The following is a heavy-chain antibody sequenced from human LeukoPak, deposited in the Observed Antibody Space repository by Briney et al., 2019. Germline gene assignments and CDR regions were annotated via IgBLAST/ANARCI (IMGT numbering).Heavy chain of an antibody. CDR1: GYTFTVYY. J-gene: IGHJ4*02. V-gene: IGHV1-2*02. CDR3: ARGRGVVPAAITFDY. Sequence: GASVNVSFKCSGYTFTVYYMHWVRQAPGQGLELMGWINPNSGGTNYAQKFQGRVTMTRDTSISTAYMELSRLRSDDTAVYYCARGRGVVPAAITFDYWGQGTLVTVSS. CDR2: INPNSGGT. D-gene: IGHD2-2*01.